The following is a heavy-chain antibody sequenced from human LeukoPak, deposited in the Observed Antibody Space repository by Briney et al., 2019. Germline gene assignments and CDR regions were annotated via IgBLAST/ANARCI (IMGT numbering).Heavy chain of an antibody. Sequence: GGSLRLSCVGSGFTFSDYAIHWVRQAPGKGLEWMAVASHDEVGKQFADSVKGRFTLSRDNSRDSVHLQMNRLRDEDTGVYYCAKDRGYGEHEPFESWGQGSLVTVSS. CDR1: GFTFSDYA. J-gene: IGHJ4*02. D-gene: IGHD4-17*01. CDR2: ASHDEVGK. CDR3: AKDRGYGEHEPFES. V-gene: IGHV3-30*18.